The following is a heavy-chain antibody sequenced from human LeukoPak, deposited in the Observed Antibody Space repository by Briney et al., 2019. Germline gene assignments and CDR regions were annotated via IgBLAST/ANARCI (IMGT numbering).Heavy chain of an antibody. CDR1: GFTFSTHW. J-gene: IGHJ4*02. CDR3: ARSGPFDY. Sequence: GGSLRLSCAASGFTFSTHWMYWVRQAPGKGLEWVSYISSSGSTIYYADPVKGRFTISRDNAKNSLYLQMNSLSDEDTALYYCARSGPFDYWGQGTLVTVSS. CDR2: ISSSGSTI. V-gene: IGHV3-48*02. D-gene: IGHD1-26*01.